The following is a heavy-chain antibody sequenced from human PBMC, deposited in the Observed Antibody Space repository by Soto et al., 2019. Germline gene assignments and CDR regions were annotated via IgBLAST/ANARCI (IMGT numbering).Heavy chain of an antibody. Sequence: KTSETLSLTCTVSGGSISSYYWSWIRQPPGKGLEWIGYIYYSGSTNYNPSLKSRVTISVDTSKNQFSLKLSSVTAADTAVYYCARVGRWLQLPDYWGQGTLVTVSS. CDR3: ARVGRWLQLPDY. V-gene: IGHV4-59*01. CDR2: IYYSGST. J-gene: IGHJ4*02. CDR1: GGSISSYY. D-gene: IGHD5-12*01.